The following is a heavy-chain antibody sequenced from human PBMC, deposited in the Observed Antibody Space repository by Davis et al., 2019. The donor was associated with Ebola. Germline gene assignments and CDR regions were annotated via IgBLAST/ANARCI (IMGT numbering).Heavy chain of an antibody. V-gene: IGHV4-59*01. J-gene: IGHJ6*02. Sequence: GSLRLSCTVSGGSISSYYWSWIRQPPGKGLEWTGYIYYSGSTSYNPSLKSRVTISVDTSKNQFSLKLNSVNAADTAVYYCARLGVTTFYYYGMDVWGQGTTVTVSS. D-gene: IGHD1-26*01. CDR2: IYYSGST. CDR1: GGSISSYY. CDR3: ARLGVTTFYYYGMDV.